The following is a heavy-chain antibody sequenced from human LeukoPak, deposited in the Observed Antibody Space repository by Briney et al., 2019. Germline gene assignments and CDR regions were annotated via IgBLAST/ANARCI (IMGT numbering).Heavy chain of an antibody. CDR3: ARDRNLYGDYWAFDI. V-gene: IGHV1-2*02. Sequence: GASVKVSCKASGYTFTGYYMHWVRQAPGQGLEWMGWINPNSGGTNYAQKFQGRVTMTRDTPISTAYMELSRLRSDDTAVYYCARDRNLYGDYWAFDIWGQGTMVTVSS. CDR2: INPNSGGT. J-gene: IGHJ3*02. D-gene: IGHD4-17*01. CDR1: GYTFTGYY.